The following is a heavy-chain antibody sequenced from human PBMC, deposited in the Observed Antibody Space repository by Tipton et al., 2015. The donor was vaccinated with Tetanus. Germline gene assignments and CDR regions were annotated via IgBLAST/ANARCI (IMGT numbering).Heavy chain of an antibody. J-gene: IGHJ5*02. CDR1: GFTFSSYG. V-gene: IGHV3-30*18. D-gene: IGHD1-26*01. CDR2: ISFDGSTK. CDR3: AKDRPGHYEYSGPPATNWFDP. Sequence: SLRLSCAASGFTFSSYGMHWVRQAPGKGLEWVAAISFDGSTKYYADSVKGRLTISRDNSKNTLFLQMNSLRAEDTAFYYCAKDRPGHYEYSGPPATNWFDPWGQGTLVTVSS.